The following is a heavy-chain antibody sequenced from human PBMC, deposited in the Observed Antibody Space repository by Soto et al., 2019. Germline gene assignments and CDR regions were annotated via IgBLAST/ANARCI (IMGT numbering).Heavy chain of an antibody. Sequence: EVQLVESGGGLVKPGGSLRLSCAASGFTFSSYSMNWVRQAPGKGLEWVSSISSSSSYIYYADSVKGRFTISRDNAKNSLYLQMNSLRAEDTAVYYCARDDGGSGWSNDYWGKGTLVTFSS. CDR2: ISSSSSYI. D-gene: IGHD6-19*01. CDR1: GFTFSSYS. CDR3: ARDDGGSGWSNDY. V-gene: IGHV3-21*01. J-gene: IGHJ4*02.